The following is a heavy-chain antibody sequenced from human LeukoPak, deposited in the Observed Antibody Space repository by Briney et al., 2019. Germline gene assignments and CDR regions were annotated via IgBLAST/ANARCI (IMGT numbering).Heavy chain of an antibody. V-gene: IGHV4-39*07. D-gene: IGHD3-10*01. Sequence: SETLSLTCSVSSGSISNSNYYWGWIRQPPGKGLEWIGSIFYSGSTDYNPSLKSRVTISVDTSKNQFSLKLSSVTAADTAVYYCARGDYYGSGMDVWGKGTTVTISS. J-gene: IGHJ6*04. CDR2: IFYSGST. CDR1: SGSISNSNYY. CDR3: ARGDYYGSGMDV.